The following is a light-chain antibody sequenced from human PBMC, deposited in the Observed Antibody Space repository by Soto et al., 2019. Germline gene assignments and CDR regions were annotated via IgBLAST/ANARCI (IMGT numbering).Light chain of an antibody. CDR3: QQYGSSPRVYT. CDR2: VAS. Sequence: EIVLTQSPGTLSLSPGERATLSCRASQSVSSSYLAWYQQKPGQAPRLLIYVASSRATGIPDRFSGSGSGTDFTHTISRLEPEDFAVYYCQQYGSSPRVYTFGQGTKLEIK. V-gene: IGKV3-20*01. CDR1: QSVSSSY. J-gene: IGKJ2*01.